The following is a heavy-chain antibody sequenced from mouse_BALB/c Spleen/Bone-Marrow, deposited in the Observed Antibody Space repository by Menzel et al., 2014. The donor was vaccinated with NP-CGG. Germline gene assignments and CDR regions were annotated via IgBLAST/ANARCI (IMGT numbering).Heavy chain of an antibody. J-gene: IGHJ1*01. CDR2: INPSNGRA. V-gene: IGHV1S81*02. D-gene: IGHD1-1*01. CDR3: AGYYNYYFDV. CDR1: GYTFNNYW. Sequence: ESGAELVKPGASVRLSCKTSGYTFNNYWMHWVKQRPGQGLEWIGDINPSNGRATYSEKFKSKATLTVDKSSSTAYMQLSSLTSEDSAVYYCAGYYNYYFDVWGAGTTDTVSS.